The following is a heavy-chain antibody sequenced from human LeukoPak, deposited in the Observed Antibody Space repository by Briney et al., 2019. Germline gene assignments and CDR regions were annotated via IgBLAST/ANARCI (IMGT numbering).Heavy chain of an antibody. CDR2: ITSNGGTT. D-gene: IGHD4-23*01. V-gene: IGHV3-64*01. J-gene: IGHJ4*02. Sequence: PGESLRLSCAASGFTFSSYGMVWVRQAPGKGLEYVSGITSNGGTTYYGNSVKGRFTISRDNSKDTLYLQMGSLRTEDVAVYYCARGIRWASDYWGQGTLVTVAS. CDR1: GFTFSSYG. CDR3: ARGIRWASDY.